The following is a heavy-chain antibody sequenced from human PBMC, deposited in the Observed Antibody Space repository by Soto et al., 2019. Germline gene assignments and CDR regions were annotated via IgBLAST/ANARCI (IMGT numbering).Heavy chain of an antibody. CDR2: IYYSGST. Sequence: QVQLQESGPGLVKPSQTLTLTCAVSGGSISSGDYYWGWIRQSAGKGLEWIGNIYYSGSTYYNPALKSRVTISVDTSKNQFSLKLSSVTAADTALYYCVRGYSYGASASPPGEWGQGTLVSVSS. CDR3: VRGYSYGASASPPGE. D-gene: IGHD3-10*01. CDR1: GGSISSGDYY. V-gene: IGHV4-30-4*01. J-gene: IGHJ4*02.